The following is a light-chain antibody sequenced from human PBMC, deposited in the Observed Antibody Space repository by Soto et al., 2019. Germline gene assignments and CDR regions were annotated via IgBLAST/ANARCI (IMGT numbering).Light chain of an antibody. CDR1: QSVGGN. CDR3: QQRSLSIT. CDR2: GAS. J-gene: IGKJ5*01. V-gene: IGKV3-11*01. Sequence: MVLTQSPGILSFSPGYRSTLSSRASQSVGGNVAWYQQIPGQPPKLLIFGASSRATGIADKFSGSGSGTDFTLTISSLEPEDFAVYYCQQRSLSITFGQGTRLETK.